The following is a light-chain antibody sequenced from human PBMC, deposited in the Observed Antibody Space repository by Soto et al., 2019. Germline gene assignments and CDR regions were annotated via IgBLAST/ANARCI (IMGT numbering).Light chain of an antibody. Sequence: QSVLTQPRSVSGSPGQSVTISCTGTRSDVGGYNYVSWYQQHPGKAPKLMIHDVTKRPSGVPDRFSGSKSGNTASLTISGLQAEDEADYYCCSFAGRYTLVLGGGTKLTVL. CDR3: CSFAGRYTLV. CDR1: RSDVGGYNY. CDR2: DVT. J-gene: IGLJ3*02. V-gene: IGLV2-11*01.